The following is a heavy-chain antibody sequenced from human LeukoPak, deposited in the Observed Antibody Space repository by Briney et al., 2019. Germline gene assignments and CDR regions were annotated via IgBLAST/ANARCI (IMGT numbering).Heavy chain of an antibody. CDR1: GGSMSNSRDS. J-gene: IGHJ4*02. CDR3: AGVAFGGYSYGYVDF. CDR2: ILYSGST. V-gene: IGHV4-39*01. Sequence: SETLSLTCSVSGGSMSNSRDSWGWIRQPPGKGLEWIGTILYSGSTYYNPSLKSRITISVDTSKSQFSLRLSSVTATDMAVFYCAGVAFGGYSYGYVDFWGQGTLVTVSS. D-gene: IGHD5-18*01.